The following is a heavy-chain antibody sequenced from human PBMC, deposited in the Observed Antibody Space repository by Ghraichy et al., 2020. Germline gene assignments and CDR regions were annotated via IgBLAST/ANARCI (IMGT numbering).Heavy chain of an antibody. CDR3: AKALYSGSYYAPDYFDY. CDR2: IIDSGGTT. D-gene: IGHD1-26*01. J-gene: IGHJ4*02. CDR1: GFTFGSYA. V-gene: IGHV3-23*01. Sequence: GGLRLSCAASGFTFGSYAMSWVRQAPGKGLEWVSAIIDSGGTTFYADSVKGRFTISRDNSKNTLYLQMNSLRAEDTAVYYCAKALYSGSYYAPDYFDYWGQGTLVTVSS.